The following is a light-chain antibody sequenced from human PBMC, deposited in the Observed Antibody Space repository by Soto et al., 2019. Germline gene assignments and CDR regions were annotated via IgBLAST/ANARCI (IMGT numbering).Light chain of an antibody. CDR3: QQYGNSPQT. CDR1: QSVSSSY. Sequence: EIVLTQSPGTLSLSPGARATLSCRASQSVSSSYLAWYQQKPGQAPRLLIYGASSRATGIPDRFSGSGSGTDFTLTISRLEPEDFAVYYCQQYGNSPQTFGQGNKVDIK. V-gene: IGKV3-20*01. CDR2: GAS. J-gene: IGKJ1*01.